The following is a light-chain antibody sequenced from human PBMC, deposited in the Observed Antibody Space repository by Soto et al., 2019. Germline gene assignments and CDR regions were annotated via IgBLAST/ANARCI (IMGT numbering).Light chain of an antibody. Sequence: EIVMTQSPAILSVSPGERATLSCRASQSVSSKLAWYQQKPGQAPRLLIYGASTRATGLPARFSGSGSGTDFTLAISSLEPEDFAVYYCQQRSDWPPITFGQGTRLEIK. CDR3: QQRSDWPPIT. V-gene: IGKV3-15*01. J-gene: IGKJ5*01. CDR1: QSVSSK. CDR2: GAS.